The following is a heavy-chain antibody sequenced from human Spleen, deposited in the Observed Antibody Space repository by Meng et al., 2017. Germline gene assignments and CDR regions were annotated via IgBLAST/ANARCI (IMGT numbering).Heavy chain of an antibody. CDR2: ISGSGGST. Sequence: GESLKISCAASGFTFSSYAMSWVRQAPGKGLEWVSAISGSGGSTYYADSVKGRFTISRDNSKNTLYLQMNSLRAEDTALYYCAKDLWRELQRFTVAGDFYTMDVWGQGTTVTVSS. CDR3: AKDLWRELQRFTVAGDFYTMDV. J-gene: IGHJ6*02. CDR1: GFTFSSYA. V-gene: IGHV3-23*01. D-gene: IGHD2-15*01.